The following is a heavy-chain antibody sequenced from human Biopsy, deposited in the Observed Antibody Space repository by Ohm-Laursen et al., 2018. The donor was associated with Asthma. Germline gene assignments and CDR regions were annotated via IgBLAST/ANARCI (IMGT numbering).Heavy chain of an antibody. D-gene: IGHD6-13*01. CDR2: INPNSGGT. J-gene: IGHJ5*02. V-gene: IGHV1-2*06. Sequence: ASVKVSCKASGGTFSRYAISWMRQAPGQGLEWMGRINPNSGGTNYAQKFQGRVTMTRDTSISTAYMEVSRLRSDDTAVYYCARGQKSAGDRWFDPWGQGTLVTVSS. CDR3: ARGQKSAGDRWFDP. CDR1: GGTFSRYA.